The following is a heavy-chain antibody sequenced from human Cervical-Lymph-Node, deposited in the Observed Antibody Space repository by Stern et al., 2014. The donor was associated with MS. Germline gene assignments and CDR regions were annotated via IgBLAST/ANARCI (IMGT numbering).Heavy chain of an antibody. CDR1: GFTFSSYG. Sequence: QEQLVESGGGVVQPGRSLRLACAASGFTFSSYGMHWVRQAPDKGLEWVAVIWYDGSNKYYADSVKGRFTISRDNSKNTLYLQMNSLRAEDTAVYYCARDSSKGGSNYWGQGTLVTVSS. V-gene: IGHV3-33*01. D-gene: IGHD2-2*01. CDR2: IWYDGSNK. J-gene: IGHJ4*02. CDR3: ARDSSKGGSNY.